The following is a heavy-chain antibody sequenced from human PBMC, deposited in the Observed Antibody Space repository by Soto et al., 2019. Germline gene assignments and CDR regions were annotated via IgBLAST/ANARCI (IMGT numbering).Heavy chain of an antibody. Sequence: TSETLSLTCTVSGGSISSSSYYWGWIRQPPGKGLEWIGSIYYSGSTYYNPSLKSRVTISVDTSKNQFSLKLSSVTAADTAVYYCARRYYDFWSGYYTGGYFDYWGQGTLVTVSS. CDR3: ARRYYDFWSGYYTGGYFDY. J-gene: IGHJ4*02. CDR1: GGSISSSSYY. V-gene: IGHV4-39*01. CDR2: IYYSGST. D-gene: IGHD3-3*01.